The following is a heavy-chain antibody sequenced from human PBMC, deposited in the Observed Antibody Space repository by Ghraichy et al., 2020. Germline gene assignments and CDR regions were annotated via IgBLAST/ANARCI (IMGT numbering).Heavy chain of an antibody. J-gene: IGHJ4*02. CDR1: GFTFSNYW. CDR3: AGAVTGYFDY. V-gene: IGHV3-74*01. Sequence: ESLRLSCAASGFTFSNYWMHWVRQAPGKGLVWVSRINGDGSSTRYADSVKGRFTISRDNAKNTLYLQMNSLRAEDTAVYYCAGAVTGYFDYWGQGTLVTVSS. D-gene: IGHD4-17*01. CDR2: INGDGSST.